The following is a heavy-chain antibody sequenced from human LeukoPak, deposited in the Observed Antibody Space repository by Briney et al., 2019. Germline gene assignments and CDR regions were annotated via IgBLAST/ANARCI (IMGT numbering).Heavy chain of an antibody. CDR1: GSTFSSYG. CDR3: AKARGNLRANYFDY. V-gene: IGHV3-30*18. J-gene: IGHJ4*02. Sequence: TGGSLRLSCAASGSTFSSYGMHWVRQAPGKGLEWVAVISYDGSNKYYADSVKGRFTISRDNSKNTLYLQMNSLRAEDTAVYYCAKARGNLRANYFDYWGQGTLVTVSS. CDR2: ISYDGSNK. D-gene: IGHD1-14*01.